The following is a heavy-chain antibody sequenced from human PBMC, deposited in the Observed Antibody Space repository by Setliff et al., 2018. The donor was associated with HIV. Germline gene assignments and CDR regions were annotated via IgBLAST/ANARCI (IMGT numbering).Heavy chain of an antibody. V-gene: IGHV4-59*01. CDR3: ARRGMWSYETGGNPTATFDY. Sequence: SETLSLTCTVSGGSISSYYWSWIRQPPGKGLEWIGYIYYSGSTNYNPSLKSRVTISVDTSKNQFSLKLSSVIAADTAVYYCARRGMWSYETGGNPTATFDYWGQGVLVTVSS. D-gene: IGHD2-8*02. J-gene: IGHJ4*02. CDR1: GGSISSYY. CDR2: IYYSGST.